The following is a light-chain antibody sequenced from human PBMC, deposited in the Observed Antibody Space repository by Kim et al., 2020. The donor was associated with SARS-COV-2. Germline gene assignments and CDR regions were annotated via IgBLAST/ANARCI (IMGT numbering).Light chain of an antibody. CDR2: DVT. J-gene: IGLJ2*01. CDR1: SSDVGCYNC. Sequence: QSALTQPASVSGSHGQSITISCTGTSSDVGCYNCVSWYQQHLGEAPKLIIYDVTIRPSGVSNRFSGSKSGNTSSLTISGLQAEDEADYYCSSYTSSTTLGVFGGGTRLTFL. CDR3: SSYTSSTTLGV. V-gene: IGLV2-14*03.